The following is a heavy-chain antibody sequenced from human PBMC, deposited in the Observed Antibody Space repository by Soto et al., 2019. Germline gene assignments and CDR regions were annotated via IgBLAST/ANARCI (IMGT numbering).Heavy chain of an antibody. CDR2: ISGSGGST. Sequence: GGSLRLSCAASGFTFSSYAMSWVRQAPGKGLEWVSAISGSGGSTYYADSVKGRFTISRDNSKNTLYLQMNSLRAEDTAVYYCAKAVLLWFGESQFDYWGQGTLVTVSS. D-gene: IGHD3-10*01. J-gene: IGHJ4*02. V-gene: IGHV3-23*01. CDR1: GFTFSSYA. CDR3: AKAVLLWFGESQFDY.